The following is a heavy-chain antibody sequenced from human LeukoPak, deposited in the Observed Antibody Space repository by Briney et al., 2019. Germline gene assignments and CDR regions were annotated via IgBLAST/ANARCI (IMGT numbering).Heavy chain of an antibody. CDR1: GGSISSEY. J-gene: IGHJ3*02. D-gene: IGHD3-3*01. CDR3: ARLYDFWSGYSEGAFDI. Sequence: SETLSLTCTVSGGSISSEYWTWIRQPPGKRLEWIGYIYYSGSTNYNPSLKSRVTISVDTSKNQFSLKVRSVTAADTAVYYCARLYDFWSGYSEGAFDIWGQGTMVTVSS. V-gene: IGHV4-59*01. CDR2: IYYSGST.